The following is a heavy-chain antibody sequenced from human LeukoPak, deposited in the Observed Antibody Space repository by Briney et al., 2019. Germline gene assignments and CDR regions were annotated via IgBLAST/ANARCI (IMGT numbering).Heavy chain of an antibody. V-gene: IGHV3-7*02. D-gene: IGHD6-19*01. CDR2: IKQDGSEK. CDR3: ASPKYSSGWNFDY. CDR1: GFSLSSYW. J-gene: IGHJ4*02. Sequence: GGSLRLSCAASGFSLSSYWMSWVRQAPGKGLEWVAIIKQDGSEKYYVDSVKGRFTISRDNAKNSLYLQMNSLRAEDTAVYYCASPKYSSGWNFDYWGQGTLVTVSS.